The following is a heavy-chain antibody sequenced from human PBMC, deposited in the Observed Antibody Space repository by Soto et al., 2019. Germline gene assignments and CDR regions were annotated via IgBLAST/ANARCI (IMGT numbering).Heavy chain of an antibody. CDR2: ISDSGRSS. D-gene: IGHD6-6*01. V-gene: IGHV3-48*03. CDR1: GFTFRDYE. CDR3: ARLPSSSLYGKWFDP. J-gene: IGHJ5*02. Sequence: EVQLVESGGGFIQPGGSLSLSCAASGFTFRDYEMNWVRQAPGKALEWISYISDSGRSSDYAASVRGRFTISRDNANNSLHLHMSRLRVEDTAIYYCARLPSSSLYGKWFDPWGQGTQVTVSS.